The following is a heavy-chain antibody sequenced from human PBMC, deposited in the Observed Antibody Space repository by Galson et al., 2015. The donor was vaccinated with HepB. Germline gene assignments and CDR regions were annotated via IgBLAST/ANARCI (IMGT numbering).Heavy chain of an antibody. Sequence: SLRLSCAASGFTFYHYGIHWVRQAPGKGLEWVAFIRGDGTNELYIDSVKGRFTMSRDNSKNTLYLQMNGLTAEDTAMYYCAKDQGGTYAGYFDYCGQGTLVTVSS. D-gene: IGHD3-16*01. CDR3: AKDQGGTYAGYFDY. CDR1: GFTFYHYG. V-gene: IGHV3-30*02. J-gene: IGHJ4*02. CDR2: IRGDGTNE.